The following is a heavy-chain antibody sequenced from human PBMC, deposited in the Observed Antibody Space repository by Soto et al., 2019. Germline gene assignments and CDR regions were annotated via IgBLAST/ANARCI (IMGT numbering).Heavy chain of an antibody. CDR3: ARSPGYSASWGYFYYGMKI. CDR1: GYTFTNYG. J-gene: IGHJ6*02. V-gene: IGHV1-18*01. Sequence: QVQLVQSGAELKKPGASVKVSCKASGYTFTNYGISWVRQAPGQGLEWMGWINTYHGNTKNAQKLQGRVTMTKDTSTSTAYMGLTSLRSDDKAVHYCARSPGYSASWGYFYYGMKIWGQGTTVIVSS. CDR2: INTYHGNT. D-gene: IGHD6-13*01.